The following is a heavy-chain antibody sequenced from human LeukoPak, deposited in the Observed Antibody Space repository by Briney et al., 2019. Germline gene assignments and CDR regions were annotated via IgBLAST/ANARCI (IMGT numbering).Heavy chain of an antibody. J-gene: IGHJ4*02. CDR3: AKADLMITFGVYYFDY. D-gene: IGHD3-16*01. V-gene: IGHV3-9*01. CDR2: ISWNSGSI. CDR1: GFTFDDYA. Sequence: GGSLRLSCAASGFTFDDYAMHWVRQAPGKGLEWVSGISWNSGSIGYADSVKGRFTISRDNSKNTLYLQMNSLRAEDTAVYYCAKADLMITFGVYYFDYWGQGTLVTVSS.